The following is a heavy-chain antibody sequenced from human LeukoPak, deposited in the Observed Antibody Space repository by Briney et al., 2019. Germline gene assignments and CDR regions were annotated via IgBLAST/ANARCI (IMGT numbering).Heavy chain of an antibody. CDR1: GYTFTNYG. J-gene: IGHJ4*02. D-gene: IGHD6-13*01. CDR3: ARESIAAAGIVYFDY. CDR2: IIPIFGTA. Sequence: GASVKVSCKTSGYTFTNYGISWVRQAPGQGLEWMGGIIPIFGTANYAQKFQGRVTITADESTSTAYMGLSSLRSEDTAVYYCARESIAAAGIVYFDYWGQGTLVTVSS. V-gene: IGHV1-69*13.